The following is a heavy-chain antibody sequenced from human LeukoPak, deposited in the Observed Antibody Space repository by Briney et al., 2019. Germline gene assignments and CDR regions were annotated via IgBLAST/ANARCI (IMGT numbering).Heavy chain of an antibody. CDR1: GGSISSSNW. CDR3: ARLYSISIHGYFDL. J-gene: IGHJ2*01. CDR2: IFHRGNT. D-gene: IGHD6-13*01. Sequence: SETLSLTCAVSGGSISSSNWWSWVRQTPGKGLEWIGEIFHRGNTNYNPSLMSRVTVSVDKSKNQFSLKLSSVTAADTAVYYCARLYSISIHGYFDLWGRGTLVTVSS. V-gene: IGHV4-4*02.